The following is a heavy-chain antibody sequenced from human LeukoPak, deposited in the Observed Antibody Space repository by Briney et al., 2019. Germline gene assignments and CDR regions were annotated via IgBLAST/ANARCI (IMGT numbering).Heavy chain of an antibody. CDR2: INHSGST. D-gene: IGHD3-22*01. CDR3: ARALIRAYYDSSGSGAFDI. J-gene: IGHJ3*02. CDR1: GGSFSGYY. Sequence: PSETLSLTCAVYGGSFSGYYWSWIRQPPGKGLEWIGEINHSGSTYYNPSLKSRVTISVDTSKNQFSLKLSSVTAADTAVYYCARALIRAYYDSSGSGAFDIWGQGTMVTVSS. V-gene: IGHV4-34*01.